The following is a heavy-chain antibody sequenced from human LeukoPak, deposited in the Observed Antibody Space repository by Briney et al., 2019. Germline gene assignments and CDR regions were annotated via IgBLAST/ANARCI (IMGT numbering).Heavy chain of an antibody. CDR1: GGSFSGYY. Sequence: SETLSLTCAVYGGSFSGYYWSWIRQPPGKGLEWIGEINHSGSTNYNPSLKSRVTISVDTSKNQFSLKLSSVTAEDTAVYYCVYCSTVPYFDYWGQGTLVTVSS. CDR2: INHSGST. V-gene: IGHV4-34*01. D-gene: IGHD2-2*01. CDR3: VYCSTVPYFDY. J-gene: IGHJ4*02.